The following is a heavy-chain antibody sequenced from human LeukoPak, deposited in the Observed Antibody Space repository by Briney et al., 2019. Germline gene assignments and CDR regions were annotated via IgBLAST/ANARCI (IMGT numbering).Heavy chain of an antibody. J-gene: IGHJ3*02. CDR1: GFTVSSSY. CDR2: FYSGGKT. CDR3: ARISWELLQNAFDI. Sequence: PGGSLRLSCAASGFTVSSSYMSWVRQAPGKGLEWVSVFYSGGKTYYTDSVKGRFTISRDNSKNTLYLQMNSLRAEDTAVYYCARISWELLQNAFDIWGQGTMVTVSS. V-gene: IGHV3-53*01. D-gene: IGHD1-26*01.